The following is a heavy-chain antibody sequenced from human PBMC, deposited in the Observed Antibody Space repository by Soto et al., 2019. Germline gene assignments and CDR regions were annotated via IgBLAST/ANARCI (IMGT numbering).Heavy chain of an antibody. D-gene: IGHD5-12*01. CDR1: GFTFSSYW. Sequence: PGGSLRLSCAASGFTFSSYWMSWVRQAPGKGLEWVANIKQDGSEKYYVDSVKGRFTISRDNAKNSLYLQMNSLRADDTAVYYCTSYSGYGFDAFDIWGQGTMVTVSS. CDR2: IKQDGSEK. CDR3: TSYSGYGFDAFDI. V-gene: IGHV3-7*01. J-gene: IGHJ3*02.